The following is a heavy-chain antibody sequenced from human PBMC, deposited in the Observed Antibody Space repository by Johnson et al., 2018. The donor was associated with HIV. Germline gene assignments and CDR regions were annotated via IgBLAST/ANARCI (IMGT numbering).Heavy chain of an antibody. V-gene: IGHV3-74*02. CDR2: INSDGSST. CDR3: ARSKDCRGGSCPDGFDI. Sequence: VQLVESGGGLVQPGGSLRLSCAASGFTFSSYWMHWVRQAPGKGLVWVSRINSDGSSTSYEDSVKDRFTLSRDNAKNSLNLQMNSLRAEDTAMYYCARSKDCRGGSCPDGFDIWGQGTMVTVSS. CDR1: GFTFSSYW. J-gene: IGHJ3*02. D-gene: IGHD2-15*01.